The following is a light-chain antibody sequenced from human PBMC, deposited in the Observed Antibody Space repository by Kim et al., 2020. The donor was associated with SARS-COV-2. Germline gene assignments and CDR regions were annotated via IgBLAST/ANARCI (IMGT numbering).Light chain of an antibody. CDR3: QASDISTLV. V-gene: IGLV3-1*01. Sequence: SYELTQPPSVSVSPGQTARITCSGDKLGDKYASWYQQKPGQSPVLVMYQNKKRPSGIPERFSGSNSGNTATLIISGTPALDEADYYCQASDISTLVFGGG. J-gene: IGLJ2*01. CDR1: KLGDKY. CDR2: QNK.